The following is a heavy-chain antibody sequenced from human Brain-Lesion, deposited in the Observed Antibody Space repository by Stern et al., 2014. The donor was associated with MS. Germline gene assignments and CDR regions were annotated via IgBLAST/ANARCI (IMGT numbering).Heavy chain of an antibody. CDR2: IYHSGGT. Sequence: QVQLLQPGPGLVKPSGTLSLTCAVSGGSISSSNWWSWVRQSPGKGLEWIGEIYHSGGTKYSPSFESRVIISVDKSKNQFSLKLSYVTAADTAVYYCARELPDLNAFDIWGQGTMVTVSS. D-gene: IGHD1-14*01. J-gene: IGHJ3*02. CDR3: ARELPDLNAFDI. CDR1: GGSISSSNW. V-gene: IGHV4-4*02.